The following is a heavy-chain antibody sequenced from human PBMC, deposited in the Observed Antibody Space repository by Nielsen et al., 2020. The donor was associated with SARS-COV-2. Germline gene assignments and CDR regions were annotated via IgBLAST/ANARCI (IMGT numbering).Heavy chain of an antibody. CDR3: ARQRVGATGDFDY. Sequence: GESLKISCKGSGYSFTSYWIGWVRQMHGKGLEWLWIIYPGDSDTRYSPSFQGQVTISADKSISTAYLQWSSLKASDTAIYYCARQRVGATGDFDYWGQGSLVTVSS. D-gene: IGHD1-26*01. CDR1: GYSFTSYW. J-gene: IGHJ4*02. CDR2: IYPGDSDT. V-gene: IGHV5-51*01.